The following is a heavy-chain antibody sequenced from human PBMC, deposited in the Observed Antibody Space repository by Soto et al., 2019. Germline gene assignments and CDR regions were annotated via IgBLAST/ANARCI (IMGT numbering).Heavy chain of an antibody. CDR3: ARDYSADFWSGYDPPDYYYYGMDV. CDR1: GYTFTSYC. CDR2: ISAYNGNT. V-gene: IGHV1-18*04. J-gene: IGHJ6*02. D-gene: IGHD3-3*01. Sequence: ASVKVSCKASGYTFTSYCISWVLQAPGQGLEWMGWISAYNGNTNYAQKLQGRVTMTTDTSTSTAYMELRSLRSDDTAVYYCARDYSADFWSGYDPPDYYYYGMDVWGQGTTVTVSS.